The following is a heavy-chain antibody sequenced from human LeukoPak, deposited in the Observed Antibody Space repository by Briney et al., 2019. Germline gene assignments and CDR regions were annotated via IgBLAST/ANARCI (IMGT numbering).Heavy chain of an antibody. CDR3: ARDDIAVAGIDY. V-gene: IGHV1-46*01. CDR2: INPSGGST. Sequence: APVKVSCKASGYTFTSYYMHWVRQAPGQGLEWMEIINPSGGSTSYAQKFQGRVTMTRDTSTSTVYMELSSLRSEDTAVYYCARDDIAVAGIDYWGQGTLVTVSS. J-gene: IGHJ4*02. CDR1: GYTFTSYY. D-gene: IGHD6-19*01.